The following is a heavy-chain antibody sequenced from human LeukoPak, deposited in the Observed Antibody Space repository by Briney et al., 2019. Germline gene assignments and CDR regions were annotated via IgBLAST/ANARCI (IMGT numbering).Heavy chain of an antibody. CDR2: INPSGTAT. Sequence: AGGSLRLPCAASGFFFSNYWMTWVRQAPGTGLEFVANINPSGTATYYADPVKGRFTISRDNAKNLVYLQMNSLRADDTAVYHCGRFGYVAGVDLWGQGTLVAVSS. V-gene: IGHV3-7*01. D-gene: IGHD6-19*01. J-gene: IGHJ4*02. CDR3: GRFGYVAGVDL. CDR1: GFFFSNYW.